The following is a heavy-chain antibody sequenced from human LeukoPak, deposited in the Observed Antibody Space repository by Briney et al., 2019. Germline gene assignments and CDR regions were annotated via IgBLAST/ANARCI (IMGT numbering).Heavy chain of an antibody. J-gene: IGHJ4*02. CDR2: FDPEDGVT. D-gene: IGHD5-24*01. CDR3: ATYRDGYNYLNY. V-gene: IGHV1-24*01. Sequence: ASVKVSCKVSGYTVTELSMHWVRQAPGKGLEWMGDFDPEDGVTIYAQKFQGRVTMTEDTSTDTAYMELSNLRSEDTAVYYCATYRDGYNYLNYWGQGTLVTVSS. CDR1: GYTVTELS.